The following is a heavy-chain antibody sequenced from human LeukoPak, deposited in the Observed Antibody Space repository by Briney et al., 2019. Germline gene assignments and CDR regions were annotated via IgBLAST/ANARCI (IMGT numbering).Heavy chain of an antibody. Sequence: PSETLSLTCTVSGGSISSYYWSWIRQPPGKGLEWIGYIYYSGSTNYNPSLKSRVTISVDTSKNQFSLKLSSVTAADTAVYYCAIDQVIAAAGFDYWGQGTLVTVSS. CDR3: AIDQVIAAAGFDY. CDR1: GGSISSYY. CDR2: IYYSGST. V-gene: IGHV4-59*01. D-gene: IGHD2-21*01. J-gene: IGHJ4*02.